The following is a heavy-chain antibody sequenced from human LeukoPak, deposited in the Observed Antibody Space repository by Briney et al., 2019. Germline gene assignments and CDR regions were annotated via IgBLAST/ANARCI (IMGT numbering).Heavy chain of an antibody. CDR2: INPSGGST. D-gene: IGHD3-22*01. Sequence: GASVKVSCKASGYTFTSYYMHWVRQAPGQGLEWMGIINPSGGSTSHAQKFQGRVTMTRDTSTSTVYMELSSLRPEDTAVYYCARDPKEDYYDSSGYYYGGYNWFDPWGQGTLVTVSS. CDR3: ARDPKEDYYDSSGYYYGGYNWFDP. CDR1: GYTFTSYY. V-gene: IGHV1-46*01. J-gene: IGHJ5*02.